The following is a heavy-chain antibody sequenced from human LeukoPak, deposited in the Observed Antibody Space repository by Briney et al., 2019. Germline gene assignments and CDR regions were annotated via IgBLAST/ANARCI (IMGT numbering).Heavy chain of an antibody. D-gene: IGHD2/OR15-2a*01. CDR1: GFTFSRYG. V-gene: IGHV3-30*02. CDR3: ATQFYASGNYYSPIHY. Sequence: GGSLRLSCAASGFTFSRYGMHWVRQAPGKGLQWVGFILYDESDKKYEASVKGRFTISRDNSKGTVSLQMYSLRVEDTAVYYCATQFYASGNYYSPIHYWGHGTLVTVSS. CDR2: ILYDESDK. J-gene: IGHJ4*01.